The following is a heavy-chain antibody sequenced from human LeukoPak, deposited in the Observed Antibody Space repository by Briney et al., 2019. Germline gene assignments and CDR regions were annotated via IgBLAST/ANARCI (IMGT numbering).Heavy chain of an antibody. CDR1: GFTFSSYS. CDR3: AKDGNYDFWSGGWNY. CDR2: ISGSGGST. D-gene: IGHD3-3*01. Sequence: SGESLRLSCAASGFTFSSYSMNWVRQAPGKGLEWVSAISGSGGSTYYADSVKGRFTISRDNSKHTLYLQINSLSADDTAVYYCAKDGNYDFWSGGWNYWGQRTLVSVSS. V-gene: IGHV3-23*01. J-gene: IGHJ4*02.